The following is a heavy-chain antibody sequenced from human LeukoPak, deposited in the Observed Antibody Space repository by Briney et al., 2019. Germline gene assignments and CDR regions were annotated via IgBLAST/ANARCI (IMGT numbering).Heavy chain of an antibody. Sequence: GGSLRLSCAASGFTFSSYAMHWVRQAPGKGLEWVSVISGSGGSTYYADSVKGRFIISRDNSKNTLYLQMNSLRAEDTAVYYCAKAGGSGSYYSFFDYWGQGALVTVSS. CDR1: GFTFSSYA. CDR2: ISGSGGST. J-gene: IGHJ4*02. D-gene: IGHD3-10*01. CDR3: AKAGGSGSYYSFFDY. V-gene: IGHV3-23*01.